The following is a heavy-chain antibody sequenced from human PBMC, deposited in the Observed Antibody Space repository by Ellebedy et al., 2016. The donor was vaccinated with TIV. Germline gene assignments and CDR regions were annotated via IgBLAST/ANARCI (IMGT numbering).Heavy chain of an antibody. D-gene: IGHD1-7*01. J-gene: IGHJ5*02. CDR1: GYTFTSVA. CDR3: ALNLETGTSWFDP. V-gene: IGHV1-3*01. Sequence: AASVKVSCKTSGYTFTSVALHWVRQAPGQRLEWMGWISPGDGNTKYSQKFQGRVTITRDTTASTAYMELSSLRSEDAAVYFCALNLETGTSWFDPWGQGTLVTVSS. CDR2: ISPGDGNT.